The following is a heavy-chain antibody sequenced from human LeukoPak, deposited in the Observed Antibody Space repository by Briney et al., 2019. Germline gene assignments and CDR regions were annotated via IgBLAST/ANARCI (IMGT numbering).Heavy chain of an antibody. CDR3: ARDEGAYYYDSSGYYHGY. V-gene: IGHV1-18*01. CDR1: GYTFTSYG. D-gene: IGHD3-22*01. Sequence: GASVKVSCKASGYTFTSYGISWVRPAPGQGLEYMGWISAYNGDTNYAQKLQGRVAMTTDTSTSTAYMELRSLRSDDTAVYYCARDEGAYYYDSSGYYHGYWGQGTLVTVSS. CDR2: ISAYNGDT. J-gene: IGHJ4*02.